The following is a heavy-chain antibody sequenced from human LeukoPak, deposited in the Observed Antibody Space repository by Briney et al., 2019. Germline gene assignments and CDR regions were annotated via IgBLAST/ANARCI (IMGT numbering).Heavy chain of an antibody. CDR1: GGFISSSSYY. CDR2: IYYSGST. Sequence: SETLSLTCTVSGGFISSSSYYWGWIRQPPGKGLEWIGSIYYSGSTYYNPSLKSRVTISVDTSKNQFSLKLSSVTAADTAVYYCTLSGGVVVVAATPRGFDPWGQGTLVTVSP. D-gene: IGHD2-15*01. CDR3: TLSGGVVVVAATPRGFDP. V-gene: IGHV4-39*07. J-gene: IGHJ5*02.